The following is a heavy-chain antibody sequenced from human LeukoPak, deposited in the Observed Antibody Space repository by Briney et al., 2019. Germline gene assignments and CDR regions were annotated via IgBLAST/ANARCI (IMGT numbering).Heavy chain of an antibody. CDR3: AKDPPGNYYDSSGPVT. CDR1: GFTFSSYW. D-gene: IGHD3-22*01. V-gene: IGHV3-7*01. CDR2: IKEDGSEK. Sequence: GGSLRLSCVASGFTFSSYWMTWVRQAPGKGLEWVANIKEDGSEKYYVDTVKGRFTISRDNAKNSLYLQMNRLRVEDTAVYYCAKDPPGNYYDSSGPVTWGQGTLVTVSS. J-gene: IGHJ5*02.